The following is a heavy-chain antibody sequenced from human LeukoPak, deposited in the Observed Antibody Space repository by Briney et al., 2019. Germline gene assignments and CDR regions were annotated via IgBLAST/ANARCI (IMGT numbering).Heavy chain of an antibody. D-gene: IGHD6-13*01. CDR3: ARVGSSSWYPIGYYYYGMDV. Sequence: SQTLSLTCAISGDSVSSNSAAWNWIRQSPSRGLEWLGRTYYRSKWYNDYAVSVKSRITINPDTSKNQFSLQLNSVTPEDTAVYYCARVGSSSWYPIGYYYYGMDVWGQGTTVTVSS. CDR2: TYYRSKWYN. CDR1: GDSVSSNSAA. V-gene: IGHV6-1*01. J-gene: IGHJ6*02.